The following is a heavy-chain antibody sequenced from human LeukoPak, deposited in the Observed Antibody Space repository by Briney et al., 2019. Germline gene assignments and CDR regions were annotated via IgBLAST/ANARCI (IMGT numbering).Heavy chain of an antibody. CDR3: ARPYYYDSRIDP. Sequence: SETLSLTCTVSGGSISSGDYYWSWIRQPPGKGLEWVGYMYYSGSAYYNPSLKSRATISVDTSKNQFSLKLSSVTAADTAVYFCARPYYYDSRIDPWGQGTLVTVPS. V-gene: IGHV4-30-4*01. J-gene: IGHJ5*02. CDR2: MYYSGSA. CDR1: GGSISSGDYY. D-gene: IGHD3-22*01.